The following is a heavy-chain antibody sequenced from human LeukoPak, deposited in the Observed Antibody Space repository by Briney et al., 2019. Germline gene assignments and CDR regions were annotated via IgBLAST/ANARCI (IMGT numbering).Heavy chain of an antibody. CDR2: ISSSSSYI. CDR1: GYTFSSYS. CDR3: ARDRRGYGLDY. Sequence: PGGSLRLSCAASGYTFSSYSMNWVRQAPGKGLEWVASISSSSSYIYYADSVKGRFTIYRDNDKNSLYLQMNSLRAEDTAVYYCARDRRGYGLDYCGQGTLVTVSS. V-gene: IGHV3-21*01. J-gene: IGHJ4*02. D-gene: IGHD5-18*01.